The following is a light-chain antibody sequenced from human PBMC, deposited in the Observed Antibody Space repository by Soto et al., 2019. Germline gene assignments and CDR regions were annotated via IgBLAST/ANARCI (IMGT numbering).Light chain of an antibody. CDR1: SSDVGDYNY. CDR2: DVS. J-gene: IGLJ3*02. CDR3: CSFAGSYTFWV. V-gene: IGLV2-11*01. Sequence: QSALTKPRSVSGSPGQSVTISCTGTSSDVGDYNYVSWYQQYPGKAPKLVIYDVSKRPSGVPDRFSGSKSGNTASLTISGLQAEDEADYYCCSFAGSYTFWVFGGGTQLTVL.